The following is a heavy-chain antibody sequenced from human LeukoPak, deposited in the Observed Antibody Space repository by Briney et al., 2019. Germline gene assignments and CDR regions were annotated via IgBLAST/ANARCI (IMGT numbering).Heavy chain of an antibody. J-gene: IGHJ4*02. CDR3: ASTPQWLAPQNFDY. CDR2: IIPIFGTA. CDR1: GGTFSSYA. Sequence: SVKVSCKASGGTFSSYAISWVRQAPGQGLEWMGGIIPIFGTANYAQKFQGRVTITADKSTSTAYMELSSLRSEDTAVYYCASTPQWLAPQNFDYWGQGTLVTVSS. D-gene: IGHD6-19*01. V-gene: IGHV1-69*06.